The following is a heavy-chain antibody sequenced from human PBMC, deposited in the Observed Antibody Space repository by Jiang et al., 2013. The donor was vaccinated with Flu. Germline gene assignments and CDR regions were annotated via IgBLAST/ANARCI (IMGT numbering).Heavy chain of an antibody. CDR3: ARDSYYDILTDLDY. Sequence: SSISSSSSYIYYADSVKGRFTISRDNAKNSLYLQMNSLRAEDTAVYYCARDSYYDILTDLDYWGQGTLVTVSS. CDR2: ISSSSSYI. D-gene: IGHD3-9*01. V-gene: IGHV3-21*01. J-gene: IGHJ4*02.